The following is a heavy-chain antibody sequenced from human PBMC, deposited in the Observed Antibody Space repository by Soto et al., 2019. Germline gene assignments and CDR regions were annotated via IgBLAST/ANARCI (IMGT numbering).Heavy chain of an antibody. CDR3: AKAPSTGPATKYCSSTSGYVRGYFYYGMDV. J-gene: IGHJ6*02. CDR1: GFTFSSYG. D-gene: IGHD2-2*01. CDR2: ISYDGSNK. Sequence: GGSLRLSCAASGFTFSSYGMHWVRQAPGKGLEWVAVISYDGSNKYYADSVKDRFPISRDNSKNTRYLQMSSLGAEDTVVYYWAKAPSTGPATKYCSSTSGYVRGYFYYGMDVWGQGTTVTVSS. V-gene: IGHV3-30*18.